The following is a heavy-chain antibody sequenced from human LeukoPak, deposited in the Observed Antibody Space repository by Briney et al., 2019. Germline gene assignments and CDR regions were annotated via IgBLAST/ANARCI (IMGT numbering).Heavy chain of an antibody. D-gene: IGHD3-22*01. J-gene: IGHJ4*02. CDR3: ASYALDDDSSGYAFDY. Sequence: GASVKVSCKASGYTFTGYYMHWVRQAPGQGLEWMGWINPNSGGTNYAQKFQGRVTMTRDTSISTAYMELSSLRSEDTAVYYCASYALDDDSSGYAFDYWGQGTLVTVSS. CDR2: INPNSGGT. CDR1: GYTFTGYY. V-gene: IGHV1-2*02.